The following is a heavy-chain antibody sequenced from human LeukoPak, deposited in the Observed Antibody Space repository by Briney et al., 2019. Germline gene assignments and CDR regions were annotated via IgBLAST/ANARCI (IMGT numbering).Heavy chain of an antibody. CDR1: GYTLTELS. CDR3: ATEAHCSSTSCREDY. D-gene: IGHD2-2*01. Sequence: ASVKVSCKVSGYTLTELSMHWVRQAPGKGLEWMGGFDPEDGETIYAQKFQGRVTMTEDTSTDTAYMELSSLRSEDTAVYYCATEAHCSSTSCREDYWGQGTLVTVSS. CDR2: FDPEDGET. J-gene: IGHJ4*02. V-gene: IGHV1-24*01.